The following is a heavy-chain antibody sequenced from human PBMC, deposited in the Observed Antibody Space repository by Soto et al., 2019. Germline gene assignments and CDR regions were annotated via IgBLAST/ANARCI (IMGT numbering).Heavy chain of an antibody. J-gene: IGHJ4*02. CDR1: GASMRDYF. Sequence: SETLSLTCSVSGASMRDYFWNWIRQAPGRGLEWLGDVYYSGSTNYNPSLKSRINISIDPSKRQFSLTITSVTPADTAVYYCAKEVEGGNYGLEIWGRGIRVTVS. CDR2: VYYSGST. V-gene: IGHV4-59*01. D-gene: IGHD4-17*01. CDR3: AKEVEGGNYGLEI.